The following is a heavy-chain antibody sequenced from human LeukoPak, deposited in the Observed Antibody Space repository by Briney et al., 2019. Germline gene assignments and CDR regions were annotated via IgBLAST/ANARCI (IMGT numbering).Heavy chain of an antibody. CDR2: IYYSGTT. V-gene: IGHV4-59*01. J-gene: IGHJ4*02. Sequence: SETLSLTCTVSGGSISSYYWTWIRQPPGKGLEWIGYIYYSGTTNYNPSLKSRVTMSVDTSKNQFSLKLSSVTAADTAVYYCATRWGSSSWYYFDYWGQGTLVTDSS. CDR3: ATRWGSSSWYYFDY. CDR1: GGSISSYY. D-gene: IGHD6-13*01.